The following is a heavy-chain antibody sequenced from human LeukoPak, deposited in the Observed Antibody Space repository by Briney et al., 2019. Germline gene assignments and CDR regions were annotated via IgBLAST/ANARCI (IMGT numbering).Heavy chain of an antibody. CDR1: GFTFDDYG. CDR3: ARASFIVVVPAATTFDY. V-gene: IGHV3-20*04. CDR2: INRNGGST. Sequence: GGSLRLSCAASGFTFDDYGMSWVRQAPGKGLEWVSGINRNGGSTGYADSVKGRFTISRDNAKNSLYLQMNSLRAEDTALYYRARASFIVVVPAATTFDYWGQGTLVTVSS. J-gene: IGHJ4*02. D-gene: IGHD2-2*01.